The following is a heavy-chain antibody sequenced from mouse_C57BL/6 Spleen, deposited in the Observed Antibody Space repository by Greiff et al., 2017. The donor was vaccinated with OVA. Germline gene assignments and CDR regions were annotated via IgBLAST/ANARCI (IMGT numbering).Heavy chain of an antibody. D-gene: IGHD6-1*01. J-gene: IGHJ2*01. CDR2: ISSGSSTI. CDR3: ARASLYFDY. Sequence: EVQLVESGGGLVKPGGSLKLSCAASGFTLSDYGMHWVRQAPEKGLEWVAYISSGSSTIYYADTVKGRFTISRDNAKNTLFLQMTSLRYEDTAMYYCARASLYFDYWGKGTTLTVSS. V-gene: IGHV5-17*01. CDR1: GFTLSDYG.